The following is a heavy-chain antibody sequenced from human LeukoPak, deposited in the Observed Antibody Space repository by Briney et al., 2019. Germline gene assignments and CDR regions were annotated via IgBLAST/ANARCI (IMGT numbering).Heavy chain of an antibody. D-gene: IGHD3-22*01. CDR1: GFTFSSYA. J-gene: IGHJ4*02. Sequence: PGGSLRLSCAASGFTFSSYAMSWVRQAPGKGLEWVSDITGSGGSIYYADSVKGRFTISRGNSKNTLYLQMNSLRAEDTAVYYCAKDVGYHYDTRFPTWGQGTLVTVSS. CDR2: ITGSGGSI. V-gene: IGHV3-23*01. CDR3: AKDVGYHYDTRFPT.